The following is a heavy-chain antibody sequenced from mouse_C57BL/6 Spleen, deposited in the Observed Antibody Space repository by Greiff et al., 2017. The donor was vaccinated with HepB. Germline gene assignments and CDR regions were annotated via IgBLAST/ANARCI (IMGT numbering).Heavy chain of an antibody. CDR2: ISDGGSYT. D-gene: IGHD2-4*01. CDR3: ARDVGGITNYFDY. V-gene: IGHV5-4*01. CDR1: GFAFSSYA. Sequence: EVQLVESGGGLVKPGGSLKLSCAASGFAFSSYAMSWVRQTPEKRLEWVATISDGGSYTYYPDNVKGRFTISRDNAKNNLYLQMSHLKSEDTAMYYCARDVGGITNYFDYWGQGTTLTVSS. J-gene: IGHJ2*01.